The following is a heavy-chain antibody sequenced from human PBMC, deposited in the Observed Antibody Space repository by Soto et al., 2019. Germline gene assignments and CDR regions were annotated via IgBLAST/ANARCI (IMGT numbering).Heavy chain of an antibody. V-gene: IGHV1-18*01. CDR1: VYMLIAYG. CDR2: MSTSNGDT. CDR3: ARARYFATVHRQWWYFDL. J-gene: IGHJ2*01. D-gene: IGHD3-10*01. Sequence: ALLNVSCKASVYMLIAYGVNWGLQAPGQGLEWMGWMSTSNGDTKTAQKFKGRLTMTSEMSTDTVSMELTNLRSDDTAVYYCARARYFATVHRQWWYFDLRGRCPLVT.